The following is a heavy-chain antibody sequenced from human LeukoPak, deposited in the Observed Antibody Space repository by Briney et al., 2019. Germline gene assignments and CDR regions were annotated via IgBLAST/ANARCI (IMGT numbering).Heavy chain of an antibody. CDR3: AAERSNWNDGSGYFDY. CDR2: INAGNGNT. J-gene: IGHJ4*02. Sequence: ASVKVSCKASGYTFTSYAMHWVRQAPGQRLEWMGWINAGNGNTKYSQKFQGRVTITRDTSASTAYMELSSLRSEDTAVYYCAAERSNWNDGSGYFDYWGQGTLVTVSS. V-gene: IGHV1-3*01. CDR1: GYTFTSYA. D-gene: IGHD1-20*01.